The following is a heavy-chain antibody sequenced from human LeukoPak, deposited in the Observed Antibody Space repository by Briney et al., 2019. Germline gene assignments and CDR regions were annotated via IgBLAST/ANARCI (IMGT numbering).Heavy chain of an antibody. CDR2: ISAYNGNT. CDR3: ASGSYSYFDY. J-gene: IGHJ4*02. CDR1: GYTFTSYA. Sequence: ASVKVSCKASGYTFTSYAMHWVRQAPGQRLEWMGWISAYNGNTNYAQKLQGRVTMTTDTSTSTAYMELRSLRSDDTAVYYCASGSYSYFDYWGQGTLVTVSS. V-gene: IGHV1-18*01. D-gene: IGHD1-26*01.